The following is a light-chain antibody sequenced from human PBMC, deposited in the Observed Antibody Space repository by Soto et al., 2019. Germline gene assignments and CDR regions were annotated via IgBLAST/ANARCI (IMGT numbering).Light chain of an antibody. J-gene: IGKJ2*01. CDR3: QQYSDWPPYT. CDR2: GAS. CDR1: QSVSSN. V-gene: IGKV3-15*01. Sequence: EIGMTQSPATLSVSPGERATRACRASQSVSSNLAWYQQKPGQAPRLLIYGASTRATGIPVRFSGSGSGTEFTLTISSPQSEDFAVCYCQQYSDWPPYTFGQGTKLEIK.